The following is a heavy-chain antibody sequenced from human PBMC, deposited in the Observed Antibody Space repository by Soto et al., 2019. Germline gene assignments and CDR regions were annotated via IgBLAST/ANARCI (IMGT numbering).Heavy chain of an antibody. CDR1: GYTFTSYA. CDR2: INAGNGNT. Sequence: ASVKVSCKASGYTFTSYAMHWVRQAPGQRLEWMGWINAGNGNTKYSQKYQGRVTITRDTSASTAYMELSSLRSEDTAVYYCARSYYGSGSYSYYFDYWGQGTLVTVSS. CDR3: ARSYYGSGSYSYYFDY. J-gene: IGHJ4*02. V-gene: IGHV1-3*01. D-gene: IGHD3-10*01.